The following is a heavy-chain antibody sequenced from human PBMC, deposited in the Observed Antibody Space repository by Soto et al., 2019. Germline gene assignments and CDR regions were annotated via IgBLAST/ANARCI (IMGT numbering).Heavy chain of an antibody. V-gene: IGHV3-23*01. CDR3: AKGIDYRSFVDY. Sequence: GGSLRLSCAASGFTFSSYAMSWVRQAPGKGLEWVSAISGSGGSTYYADSVKGRFTISRDNSKNTLYLQMNSLRAEDTAVYYFAKGIDYRSFVDYWGQGTLVTVSS. CDR2: ISGSGGST. CDR1: GFTFSSYA. J-gene: IGHJ4*02. D-gene: IGHD5-12*01.